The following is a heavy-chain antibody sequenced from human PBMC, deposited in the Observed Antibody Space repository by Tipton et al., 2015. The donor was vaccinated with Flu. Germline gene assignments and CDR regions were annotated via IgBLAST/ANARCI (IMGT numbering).Heavy chain of an antibody. CDR1: GVTFSNYA. V-gene: IGHV1-69*01. CDR2: IIPLFHTT. J-gene: IGHJ6*02. CDR3: ARDHGYTYATYNYYYYGMDV. D-gene: IGHD5-18*01. Sequence: QVQLVQSGAEVKKPGSSVKVSCKASGVTFSNYAISWVRQAPGQGLEWMGGIIPLFHTTNYAQRFQGRVTITADESTSTAYMELSSLRSEDTAVYYCARDHGYTYATYNYYYYGMDVWGQGTSVTVSS.